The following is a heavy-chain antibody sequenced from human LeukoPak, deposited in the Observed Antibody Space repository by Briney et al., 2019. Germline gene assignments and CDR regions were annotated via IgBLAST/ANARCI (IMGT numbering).Heavy chain of an antibody. D-gene: IGHD3-9*01. Sequence: PGGSLRLSCAASGFTFDDYAMHWVRQAPGKGLEWVSGISWNSGSIGYVDSVKGRFTISRDNAKNSLYLQMNSLRAEDTALYYCAKDEYYDILTGWYFDLWGRGTLVTVSS. CDR2: ISWNSGSI. J-gene: IGHJ2*01. CDR3: AKDEYYDILTGWYFDL. V-gene: IGHV3-9*01. CDR1: GFTFDDYA.